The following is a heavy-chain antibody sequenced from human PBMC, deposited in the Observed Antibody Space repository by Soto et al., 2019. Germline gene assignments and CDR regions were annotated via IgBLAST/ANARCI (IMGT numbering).Heavy chain of an antibody. D-gene: IGHD3-10*01. V-gene: IGHV3-23*01. CDR1: GLNFNDYA. CDR2: VSTRGDIT. J-gene: IGHJ6*02. CDR3: ARGDRGGSGSPASYYYSGLDV. Sequence: EVQLLESGGDLVQPGGSLRLSCAASGLNFNDYAMTWVRQAPGKGLEWVSSVSTRGDITYYSVSVKGRFTISRDNSKNTLFLHMNSLRAEDTALYYCARGDRGGSGSPASYYYSGLDVWGQGTTVTVSS.